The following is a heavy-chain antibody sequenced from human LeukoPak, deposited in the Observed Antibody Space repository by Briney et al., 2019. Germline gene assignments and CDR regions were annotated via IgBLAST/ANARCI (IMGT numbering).Heavy chain of an antibody. CDR3: AKAKRNSDYLFDY. V-gene: IGHV3-9*01. CDR1: GFTFDDYV. D-gene: IGHD5-12*01. CDR2: IGWNKDKI. Sequence: GGSLRLSCAASGFTFDDYVMHWVRQAPGKGLEWVSSIGWNKDKILYADSLKGRFTISRDNARRSLFLQMDSLRAEDTAFYYCAKAKRNSDYLFDYWGQGTLVAVSS. J-gene: IGHJ4*02.